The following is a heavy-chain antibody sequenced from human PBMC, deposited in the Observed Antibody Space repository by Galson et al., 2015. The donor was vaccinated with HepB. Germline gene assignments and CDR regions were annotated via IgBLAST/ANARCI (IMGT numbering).Heavy chain of an antibody. J-gene: IGHJ6*02. CDR2: IRSKANSYAT. D-gene: IGHD4-17*01. V-gene: IGHV3-73*01. Sequence: LRLSCAASGFTFSGSAMHWVRQASGKGLEWVGRIRSKANSYATAYAASVKGRFTISRDDSKNTAYLQMNSLKTEDTAVYYCTSQSTTVPREGYMDVWGQGTTVTVSS. CDR3: TSQSTTVPREGYMDV. CDR1: GFTFSGSA.